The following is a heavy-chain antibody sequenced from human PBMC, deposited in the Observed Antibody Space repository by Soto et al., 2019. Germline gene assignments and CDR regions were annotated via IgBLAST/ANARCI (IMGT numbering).Heavy chain of an antibody. CDR1: GGTFSSYA. CDR2: IIPIFGTA. CDR3: ASGFPYYYDSSGYPIDY. D-gene: IGHD3-22*01. J-gene: IGHJ4*02. Sequence: SVKVSCKASGGTFSSYAISWVRQAPGQGLEWMGGIIPIFGTANYAQKFQGRVTITADESTSTAYMELSSLRSEDTAVYYCASGFPYYYDSSGYPIDYWGQGTLVTVSS. V-gene: IGHV1-69*13.